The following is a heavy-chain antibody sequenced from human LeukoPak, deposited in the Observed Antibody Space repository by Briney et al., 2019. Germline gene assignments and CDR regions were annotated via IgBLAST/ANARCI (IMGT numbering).Heavy chain of an antibody. CDR1: GFTFSDYW. Sequence: GGSLRLSCVVSGFTFSDYWMTWVRQAPGKGLEWVANIKQDGSVKNYVDSVKGRFTISRDNAKNSLYLQMNSLRAEDTAVYYCAREYYGVDYWGQGTLVTVSS. D-gene: IGHD4-17*01. J-gene: IGHJ4*02. CDR2: IKQDGSVK. CDR3: AREYYGVDY. V-gene: IGHV3-7*01.